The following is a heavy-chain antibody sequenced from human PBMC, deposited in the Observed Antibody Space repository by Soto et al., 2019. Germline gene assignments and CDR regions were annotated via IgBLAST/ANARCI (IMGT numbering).Heavy chain of an antibody. D-gene: IGHD3-3*01. CDR2: ISYDGSNK. CDR3: AKDLGRGPYGDFDFGFDP. V-gene: IGHV3-30*18. Sequence: ESGGGVVQPGRSLRLSCAASGFTFSSYGMHWVRQAPGKGLEWVAVISYDGSNKYYADSVKGRFTISRDNSKNTLYLQMNSLRAEDTAVYYCAKDLGRGPYGDFDFGFDPWGQGTLVTVS. CDR1: GFTFSSYG. J-gene: IGHJ5*02.